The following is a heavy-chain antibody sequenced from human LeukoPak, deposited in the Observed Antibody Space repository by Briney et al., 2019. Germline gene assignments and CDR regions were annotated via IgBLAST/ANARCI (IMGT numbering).Heavy chain of an antibody. J-gene: IGHJ6*03. CDR3: ARTDAGYYYYYMDV. CDR1: GGSISSGSYY. CDR2: IYTSGRT. D-gene: IGHD2-21*02. Sequence: SETLSLTCTVSGGSISSGSYYWSWIRQPAGKGLEWIGRIYTSGRTNCNPSLKSRVTISVDTSKNQFSLKLSSVTAADTAVYYCARTDAGYYYYYMDVRGKGTTVTVSS. V-gene: IGHV4-61*02.